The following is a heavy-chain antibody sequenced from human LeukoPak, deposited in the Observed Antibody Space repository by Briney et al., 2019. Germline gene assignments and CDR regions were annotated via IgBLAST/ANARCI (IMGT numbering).Heavy chain of an antibody. V-gene: IGHV3-23*01. D-gene: IGHD1-26*01. CDR2: ISGSGRRT. CDR1: GFTFSFYA. J-gene: IGHJ3*02. Sequence: GGSLRLSCAASGFTFSFYAMSWVRQAPGKGLEWVFAISGSGRRTYYADSVKGRFTISRDNSKNTLYLQMNSLRAEDTAVYYCARGALWWELLGDAFDIWGQGTMVTVSS. CDR3: ARGALWWELLGDAFDI.